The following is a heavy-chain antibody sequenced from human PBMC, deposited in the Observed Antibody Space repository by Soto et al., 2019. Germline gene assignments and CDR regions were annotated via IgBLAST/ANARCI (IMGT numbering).Heavy chain of an antibody. Sequence: LSLTCTVSGGSISSYYWSWIRQPPGKGLEWIGYMYYGGRTNYNPSLKSRVTISVDTSKMQVSLKLSSVTAADTAVYFCARGTPSPLIVRSSRGPWFDPWGQGTLVTVSS. V-gene: IGHV4-59*08. CDR1: GGSISSYY. D-gene: IGHD2-15*01. CDR3: ARGTPSPLIVRSSRGPWFDP. CDR2: MYYGGRT. J-gene: IGHJ5*02.